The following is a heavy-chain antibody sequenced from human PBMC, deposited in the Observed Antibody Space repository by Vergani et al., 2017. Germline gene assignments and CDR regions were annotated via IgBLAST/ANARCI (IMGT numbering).Heavy chain of an antibody. V-gene: IGHV3-66*02. J-gene: IGHJ4*02. Sequence: EVQLVESGGGLVQPGGSLRLSCAASGFTVSSNYMSWVRQAPGKGLEWVSGIDSGGSTYYADSVKGRFTISRDNSKNTLYLQMSSLRAEDTAVYYCARESYCGGDCYFDYWGQGTLVTVSS. CDR2: IDSGGST. CDR3: ARESYCGGDCYFDY. D-gene: IGHD2-21*02. CDR1: GFTVSSNY.